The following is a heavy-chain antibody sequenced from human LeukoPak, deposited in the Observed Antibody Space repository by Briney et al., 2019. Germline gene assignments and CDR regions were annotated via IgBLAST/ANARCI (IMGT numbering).Heavy chain of an antibody. CDR3: ARGTYDYVWGSYRYHNWFDP. V-gene: IGHV4-30-4*08. CDR1: GGSISSGDYY. Sequence: SQTLSLTCTVSGGSISSGDYYWSWIRQPPGKGLEWIGYIYYSGSTYYILSLKSRVTISVDTSKNQFSLKLSSVTAADTAVYYCARGTYDYVWGSYRYHNWFDPWGQGTLVTVSS. J-gene: IGHJ5*02. D-gene: IGHD3-16*02. CDR2: IYYSGST.